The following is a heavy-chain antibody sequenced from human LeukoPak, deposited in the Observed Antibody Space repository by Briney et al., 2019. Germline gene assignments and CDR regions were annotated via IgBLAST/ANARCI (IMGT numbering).Heavy chain of an antibody. CDR2: ISSSSSTI. V-gene: IGHV3-48*04. D-gene: IGHD3-10*01. CDR1: GFTFSSYS. Sequence: GGSLRLSCAASGFTFSSYSINWVRQAPGKGLEWVSYISSSSSTIYYADSVKGRFTISRDNAKNSLYLQMNSLRAEDTAVYYCAKAPYYYGSGDDNWFDPWGQGTLVTVSS. CDR3: AKAPYYYGSGDDNWFDP. J-gene: IGHJ5*02.